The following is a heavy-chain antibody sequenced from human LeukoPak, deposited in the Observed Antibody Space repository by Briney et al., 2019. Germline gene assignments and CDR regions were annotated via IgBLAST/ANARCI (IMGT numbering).Heavy chain of an antibody. CDR2: IIPIFGTA. Sequence: SVKVSCKASGGTFSSYAISWVRQAPGQGLEWMGRIIPIFGTANYAQKFQGRVTITTDESTSTAYMELSSLRSEATAVYCCARDYEQAIVVVPAAHVSWFDPWGQGTLVTVSS. CDR1: GGTFSSYA. CDR3: ARDYEQAIVVVPAAHVSWFDP. V-gene: IGHV1-69*05. J-gene: IGHJ5*02. D-gene: IGHD2-2*01.